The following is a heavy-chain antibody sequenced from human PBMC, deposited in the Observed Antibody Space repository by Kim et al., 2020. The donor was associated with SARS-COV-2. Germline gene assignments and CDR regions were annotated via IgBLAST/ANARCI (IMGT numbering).Heavy chain of an antibody. CDR2: IKQDGSEK. J-gene: IGHJ4*02. V-gene: IGHV3-7*03. CDR3: ARVRTMVRGVTTRFSYYFDY. Sequence: GGSLRLSCAASGFTFSSYWMSWVRQAPGKGLEWVANIKQDGSEKYYVDSVKGRFTISRDNAKNSLYLQMNSLRAEDTAVYYCARVRTMVRGVTTRFSYYFDYWGQGTLVTVSS. CDR1: GFTFSSYW. D-gene: IGHD3-10*01.